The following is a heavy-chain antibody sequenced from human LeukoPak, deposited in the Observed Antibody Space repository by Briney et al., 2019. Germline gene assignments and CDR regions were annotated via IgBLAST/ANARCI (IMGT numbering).Heavy chain of an antibody. D-gene: IGHD7-27*01. J-gene: IGHJ5*02. Sequence: GASVKVSCKASGYTFTRYYMHWVRQAPGQGLEWMGIINPSGGSTSYAQKFQGRVTMTRDTSTSTVYMELSSLRSEDTAVYYCARVAPWGFWFDPWGQGPLVTVSS. V-gene: IGHV1-46*01. CDR2: INPSGGST. CDR3: ARVAPWGFWFDP. CDR1: GYTFTRYY.